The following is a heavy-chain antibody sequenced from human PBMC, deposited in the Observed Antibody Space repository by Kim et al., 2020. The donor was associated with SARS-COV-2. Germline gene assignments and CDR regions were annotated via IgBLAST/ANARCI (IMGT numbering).Heavy chain of an antibody. V-gene: IGHV4-39*01. CDR1: GGSISSSSYY. CDR2: IYYSGST. J-gene: IGHJ4*02. Sequence: SETLSLTCTVSGGSISSSSYYWGWIRQPPGKGLEWIGSIYYSGSTYYNPSLKSRVTISVDTSKNQFSLKLSSVTAADTAVYYCARPNKYGSGSKGDLYYFDYWGQGTLVTVSS. CDR3: ARPNKYGSGSKGDLYYFDY. D-gene: IGHD3-10*01.